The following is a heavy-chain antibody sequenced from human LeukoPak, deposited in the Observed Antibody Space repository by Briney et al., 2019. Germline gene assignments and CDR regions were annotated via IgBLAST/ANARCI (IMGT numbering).Heavy chain of an antibody. V-gene: IGHV3-30*04. CDR1: GFTFSTYA. CDR2: ISFDGSNE. CDR3: AKEGYCSGGSCYSPYYFDY. D-gene: IGHD2-15*01. Sequence: PGRSLRLSCAASGFTFSTYAMHWVRQAPGKGLEWVAVISFDGSNEYYAESVKGRFTISRDNSKNTLYLQMNSLRAVDTAVYYCAKEGYCSGGSCYSPYYFDYWGQGTLVTVSS. J-gene: IGHJ4*02.